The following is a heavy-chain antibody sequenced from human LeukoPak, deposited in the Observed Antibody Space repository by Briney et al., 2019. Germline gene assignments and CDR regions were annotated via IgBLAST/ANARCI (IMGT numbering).Heavy chain of an antibody. V-gene: IGHV4-4*07. CDR3: ARTRCTISCLAHDAFDI. D-gene: IGHD2-8*01. J-gene: IGHJ3*02. CDR1: RGSISGYY. Sequence: SETLSLTCTVSRGSISGYYWSWIRQPAGKELEWIGRIYNTENINDNPSLKSRVTMSLDTSRNQFSLKLTSVTAADSAVYYCARTRCTISCLAHDAFDIWGQGTMVTVPS. CDR2: IYNTENI.